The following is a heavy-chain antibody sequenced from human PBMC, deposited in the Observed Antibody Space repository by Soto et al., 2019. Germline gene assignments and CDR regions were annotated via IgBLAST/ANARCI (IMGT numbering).Heavy chain of an antibody. D-gene: IGHD6-13*01. J-gene: IGHJ4*02. CDR2: IYYTGST. Sequence: SETLSLTCTISGGSISHDYWSWIRQPPGKGLEWIGYIYYTGSTSYNPSLRRRVSISLDTSKNQFSLKLSFVTAAHAAVYYCARHLRLAAAGTGAIDYWGRGTLVTVSSGKNKNWGVPETLLCSLWIPPLQHLLDYYFDFWAQGTLVTVSS. V-gene: IGHV4-59*08. CDR1: GGSISHDY. CDR3: ARHLRLAAAGTGAIDYWGRGTLVTVSSGKNKNWGVPETLLCSLWIPPLQHLLDYYFDF.